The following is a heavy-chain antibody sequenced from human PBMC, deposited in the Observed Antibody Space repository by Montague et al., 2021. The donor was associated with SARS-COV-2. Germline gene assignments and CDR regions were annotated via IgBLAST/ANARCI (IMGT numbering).Heavy chain of an antibody. J-gene: IGHJ4*02. CDR1: GFSLSTSGVG. D-gene: IGHD4-17*01. CDR2: IYWDDDK. V-gene: IGHV2-5*02. Sequence: PALVKPTQTLTLTCTFSGFSLSTSGVGVGWIRQPPGKALEWLALIYWDDDKRYSPSLKSRLTITKDTSKNQVVLTMTNMDPIDTATYYCARSYGDYRDSYFDYWGQGTLVTVSS. CDR3: ARSYGDYRDSYFDY.